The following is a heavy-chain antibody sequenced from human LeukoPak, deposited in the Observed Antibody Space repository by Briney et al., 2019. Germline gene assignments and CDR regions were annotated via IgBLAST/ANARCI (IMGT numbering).Heavy chain of an antibody. J-gene: IGHJ4*02. CDR3: ARLWKNYYGSGRVDY. Sequence: SSETLSLTCAVYGGSFSGYYWSWIRQPPGKGLEWIGEINHSGSTNYNPSLKSRVTISVDTSKNQFSLKLSSVTAADTAVYYCARLWKNYYGSGRVDYWGQGTLVTVSS. CDR2: INHSGST. D-gene: IGHD3-10*01. CDR1: GGSFSGYY. V-gene: IGHV4-34*01.